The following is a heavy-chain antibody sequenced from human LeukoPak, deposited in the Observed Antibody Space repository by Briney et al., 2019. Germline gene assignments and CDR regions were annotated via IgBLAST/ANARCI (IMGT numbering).Heavy chain of an antibody. V-gene: IGHV3-30*02. Sequence: GGSLRLSCAASGFTFSSYGMHWVRQAPGKGLEWVAFIRYDGSNKYYADSVKGRFTISRDNSKNTLYLQMNRLRAEDTAVYYCAKAARGAVAGYYWGQGTLVTVSS. CDR2: IRYDGSNK. CDR3: AKAARGAVAGYY. CDR1: GFTFSSYG. J-gene: IGHJ4*02. D-gene: IGHD6-19*01.